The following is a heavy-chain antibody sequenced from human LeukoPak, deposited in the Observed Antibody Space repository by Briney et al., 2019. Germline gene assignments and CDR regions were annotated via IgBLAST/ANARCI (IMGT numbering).Heavy chain of an antibody. J-gene: IGHJ3*02. CDR2: ISSSSSYI. D-gene: IGHD5-18*01. CDR3: ARAGTAMADDAFDI. CDR1: GLTFSSYS. V-gene: IGHV3-21*01. Sequence: GGSLRLSCAASGLTFSSYSMNWVRQAPGKGLEWVSSISSSSSYIYYADSVKGRFTISRDNAKNSLYLQMNSLRAEDTAVYYCARAGTAMADDAFDIWGQGTMVTVSS.